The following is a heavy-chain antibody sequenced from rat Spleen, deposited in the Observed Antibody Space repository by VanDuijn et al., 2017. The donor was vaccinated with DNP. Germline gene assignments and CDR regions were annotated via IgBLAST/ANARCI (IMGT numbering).Heavy chain of an antibody. CDR1: VNSITSSYR. CDR2: IDSAGST. J-gene: IGHJ2*01. D-gene: IGHD5-1*01. V-gene: IGHV3-3*01. Sequence: EVQLQESGPGLVKPSQSLSLTCSVTVNSITSSYRWNWIRKFPGNKLEWMGYIDSAGSTNYNPSLKSRFSITRDTSKNQFFLQVTSVRNEDTATYYCAIQLGVFDYWGQGIMVIVSS. CDR3: AIQLGVFDY.